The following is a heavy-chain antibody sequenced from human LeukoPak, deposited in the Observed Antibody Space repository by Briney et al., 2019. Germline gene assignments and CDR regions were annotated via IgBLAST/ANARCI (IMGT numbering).Heavy chain of an antibody. CDR2: ISGSGDNT. V-gene: IGHV3-23*01. CDR1: GFTFSSYA. D-gene: IGHD6-13*01. J-gene: IGHJ3*02. Sequence: RGSLRLSCAASGFTFSSYAMSWVRQAPGKGLEWVSGISGSGDNTYYADSVKGRFTISRDNSKNTLYVQVNSLGTEDTAAYYCAHTPFSSSGAFDIWGQGTMVTVS. CDR3: AHTPFSSSGAFDI.